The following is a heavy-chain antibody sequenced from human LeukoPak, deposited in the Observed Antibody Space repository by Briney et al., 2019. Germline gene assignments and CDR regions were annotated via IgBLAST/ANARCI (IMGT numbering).Heavy chain of an antibody. CDR1: GFTFSSYG. D-gene: IGHD3-22*01. CDR3: ATGITMIVVVIPEGNDY. J-gene: IGHJ4*02. Sequence: GGSLRFSCAASGFTFSSYGMHWVRQAPGKGRGGGAYIRYDGSNKYYEDSMKGRFTISRDNSKNMLYLQMNSLRAEDTAVYYCATGITMIVVVIPEGNDYWGQGTLVTVSS. CDR2: IRYDGSNK. V-gene: IGHV3-30*02.